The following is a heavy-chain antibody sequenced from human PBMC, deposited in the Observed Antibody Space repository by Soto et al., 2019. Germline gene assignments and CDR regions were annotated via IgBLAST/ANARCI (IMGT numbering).Heavy chain of an antibody. J-gene: IGHJ4*02. D-gene: IGHD4-17*01. Sequence: QVQLQESGPGLLKPSETLSLTRSVSGGSVNNRTYYWSWIRQPPGKRLEWIGYVYYSGTTNYNPSLKSRVSISVDTSKNQFPLSLSSVTAADTALYYCARTTAVPNTLRSRYYFDYWGQGTLVTVSS. CDR3: ARTTAVPNTLRSRYYFDY. V-gene: IGHV4-61*01. CDR2: VYYSGTT. CDR1: GGSVNNRTYY.